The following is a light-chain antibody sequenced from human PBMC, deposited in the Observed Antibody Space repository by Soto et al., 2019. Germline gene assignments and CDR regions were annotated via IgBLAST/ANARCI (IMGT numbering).Light chain of an antibody. J-gene: IGLJ1*01. Sequence: QSVLTQPRSVSGSPGQSVTISCAGTSSDVGGYNYVSWYQQHPGKAPKLMIYDVSKRPSGVPDRFSGSKSGNTASLTISGLQAEDEADYYCCSYAGRYTYIFGTGKKVIV. CDR3: CSYAGRYTYI. CDR1: SSDVGGYNY. CDR2: DVS. V-gene: IGLV2-11*01.